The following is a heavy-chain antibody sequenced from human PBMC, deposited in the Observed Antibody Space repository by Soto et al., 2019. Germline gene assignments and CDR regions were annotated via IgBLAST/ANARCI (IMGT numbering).Heavy chain of an antibody. CDR3: ARHWIAGSSIP. CDR2: IHYSGTS. CDR1: GDSISSSSQY. V-gene: IGHV4-39*01. J-gene: IGHJ5*02. Sequence: SETLSLTCSFSGDSISSSSQYWGWIRQPPGKGLEWIGSIHYSGTSYYNPSLKSRVTIFVDTSKNQLSLKLSSVTAADTAVYYCARHWIAGSSIPWGQGTLVTVSS. D-gene: IGHD2-21*01.